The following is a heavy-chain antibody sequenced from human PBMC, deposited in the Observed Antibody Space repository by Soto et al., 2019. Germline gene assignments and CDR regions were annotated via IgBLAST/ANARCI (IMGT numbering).Heavy chain of an antibody. Sequence: GSLRLSCTASGFTFGDYAMSWFRQAPGKVLEWVGFIRSKAYGGTTEYAASVKGRFTISRDDSKSIAYLQMNSLKTEDTAVYYCTTSGYYRPSLYYGMDVWGQGTTVTVSS. J-gene: IGHJ6*02. CDR1: GFTFGDYA. V-gene: IGHV3-49*03. CDR3: TTSGYYRPSLYYGMDV. D-gene: IGHD3-22*01. CDR2: IRSKAYGGTT.